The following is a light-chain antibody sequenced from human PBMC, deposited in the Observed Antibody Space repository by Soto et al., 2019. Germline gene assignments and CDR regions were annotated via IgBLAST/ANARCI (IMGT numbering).Light chain of an antibody. CDR3: FSYTTSSTLV. Sequence: QSALTQPASVSGSPGQSITISCTGTSSDVGGYNYVSWYQQHPAKAPKLMIYEVSNRPSGVSHRFSGSNSGNTASLTISGLKAEDEADYYCFSYTTSSTLVFGGGTKLTVL. CDR2: EVS. V-gene: IGLV2-14*01. J-gene: IGLJ3*02. CDR1: SSDVGGYNY.